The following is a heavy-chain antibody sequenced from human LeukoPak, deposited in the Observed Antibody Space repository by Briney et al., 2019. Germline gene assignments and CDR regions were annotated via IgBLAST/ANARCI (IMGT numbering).Heavy chain of an antibody. CDR3: AKDEDWSSDY. J-gene: IGHJ4*02. Sequence: GGSLRLSCAASGFTFSRYWMNWVRQAPGKGLGWVASINKDGSEKHCVDSVKGRFTISRDNAKNSLYLQMNSLRAEDTAIYYCAKDEDWSSDYWGQGTLVTVSS. CDR2: INKDGSEK. D-gene: IGHD3/OR15-3a*01. V-gene: IGHV3-7*05. CDR1: GFTFSRYW.